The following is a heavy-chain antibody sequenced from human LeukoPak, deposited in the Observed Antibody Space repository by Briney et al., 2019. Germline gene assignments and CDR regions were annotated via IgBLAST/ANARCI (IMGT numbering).Heavy chain of an antibody. Sequence: SETLSLTCTVSGGSISSGDYYWSWIRQPPGKGLGWIGYIYYSGSTYYNPSLKSRVTISVDTSKNQFSLKLSSVTAADTAVYYCARAGYDSSGYYYDDAFDIWGQGTMVTVSS. V-gene: IGHV4-30-4*01. CDR1: GGSISSGDYY. CDR3: ARAGYDSSGYYYDDAFDI. CDR2: IYYSGST. D-gene: IGHD3-22*01. J-gene: IGHJ3*02.